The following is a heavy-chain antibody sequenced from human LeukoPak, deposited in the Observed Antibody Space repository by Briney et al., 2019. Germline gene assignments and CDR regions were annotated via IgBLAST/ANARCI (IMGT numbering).Heavy chain of an antibody. Sequence: ASVKVSCKASGYTFTSYFMHWVRQAPGQGLEWMGIINPSGGSTSYAQKFQGRGTMTRDTSTSTVYMELSSLRSEDTAVYYCARDPPHYYGSGSSYYFDYWGQGTLVTVSS. CDR1: GYTFTSYF. D-gene: IGHD3-10*01. CDR3: ARDPPHYYGSGSSYYFDY. J-gene: IGHJ4*02. V-gene: IGHV1-46*01. CDR2: INPSGGST.